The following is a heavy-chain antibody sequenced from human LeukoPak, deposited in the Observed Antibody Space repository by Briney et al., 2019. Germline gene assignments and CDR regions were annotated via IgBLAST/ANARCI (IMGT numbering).Heavy chain of an antibody. CDR2: IFSTGDT. Sequence: PSGTLSLTCTVSGGSISSYYWTWIRQPPGRGLEWIAYIFSTGDTNYNPSLKSRVTISVDTCNNQCSLTLTSVTAADTAVYYCARGHYDFNTCGQGTLVTVS. J-gene: IGHJ5*02. CDR1: GGSISSYY. D-gene: IGHD3-3*01. V-gene: IGHV4-59*08. CDR3: ARGHYDFNT.